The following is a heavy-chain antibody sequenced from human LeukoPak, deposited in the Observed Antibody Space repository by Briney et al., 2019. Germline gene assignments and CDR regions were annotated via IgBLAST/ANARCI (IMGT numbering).Heavy chain of an antibody. CDR2: ISSGGSI. Sequence: GGSLSLSCAASGFTVRSNYMSWVRQAPGKGLEWVSVISSGGSIYYADSVKGRFTISRDNSKNTLYLQMNSLRAEDTAVYYCARGPFTMTTVSSVGHWGQGTLVIVSS. V-gene: IGHV3-53*01. J-gene: IGHJ4*02. CDR3: ARGPFTMTTVSSVGH. D-gene: IGHD4-17*01. CDR1: GFTVRSNY.